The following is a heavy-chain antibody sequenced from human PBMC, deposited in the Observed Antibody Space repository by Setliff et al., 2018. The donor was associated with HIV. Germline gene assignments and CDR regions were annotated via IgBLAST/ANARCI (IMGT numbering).Heavy chain of an antibody. CDR1: GGTFGSYA. Sequence: KVSCKASGGTFGSYAISWVRQAPGQGLEWLGGIIPIFETTNYAQRFQGRVTITADKSTGTIYMELSSLRSDDTAVYYCARGQGVHFWVNDAFDIWGQGTMVTVSS. V-gene: IGHV1-69*06. CDR2: IIPIFETT. J-gene: IGHJ3*02. D-gene: IGHD3-10*01. CDR3: ARGQGVHFWVNDAFDI.